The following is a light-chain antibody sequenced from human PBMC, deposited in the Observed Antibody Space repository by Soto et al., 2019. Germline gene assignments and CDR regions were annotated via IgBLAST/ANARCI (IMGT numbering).Light chain of an antibody. J-gene: IGKJ1*01. Sequence: ILMTQSPATLSVSPGERATLSCRASQSASNNLAWYQQKPGQPPRLLIYEASTRATGIPARFSGSGSGTEFTLTISGLQSEDFAVYYCQQYNYWPPWTFGQGTKVEIK. V-gene: IGKV3-15*01. CDR2: EAS. CDR3: QQYNYWPPWT. CDR1: QSASNN.